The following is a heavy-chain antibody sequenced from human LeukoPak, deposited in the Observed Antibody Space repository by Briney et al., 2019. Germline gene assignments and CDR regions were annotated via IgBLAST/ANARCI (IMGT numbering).Heavy chain of an antibody. V-gene: IGHV3-23*01. D-gene: IGHD3-10*01. CDR1: GFTLSSYW. J-gene: IGHJ4*02. CDR3: AKSVLWSHFDY. Sequence: GGSLRLSCAGSGFTLSSYWMSWVRQAPGKGLEWVSAISGSGGSTYYADSVKGRFTISRDNSKNTLYLQMNSLRAEDTAVYYCAKSVLWSHFDYWGQGTLVTVSS. CDR2: ISGSGGST.